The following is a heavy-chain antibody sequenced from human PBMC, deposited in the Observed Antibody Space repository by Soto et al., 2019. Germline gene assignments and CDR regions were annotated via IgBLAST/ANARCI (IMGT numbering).Heavy chain of an antibody. Sequence: QVQLQESGPGLVKPSETLSLTCTVSGGSVSSGRYQWSWIRQSPVKGLEWIGDIYYTGTTNYNPPLTSRVTISVDTSKDLFSLKLTSVTAGDTALYFCARLQFYYFWSGSVPMDVWGQGTSVTVSS. D-gene: IGHD3-3*01. J-gene: IGHJ6*02. CDR3: ARLQFYYFWSGSVPMDV. CDR1: GGSVSSGRYQ. V-gene: IGHV4-61*01. CDR2: IYYTGTT.